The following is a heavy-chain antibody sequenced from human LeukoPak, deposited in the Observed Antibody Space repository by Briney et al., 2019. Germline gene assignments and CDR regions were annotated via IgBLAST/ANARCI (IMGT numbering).Heavy chain of an antibody. J-gene: IGHJ4*02. V-gene: IGHV1-69*05. CDR2: IIPIFGTA. Sequence: SVKVSCKASGGTFSSYAISWVRQAPGQGLEWMGGIIPIFGTANYAQKFQGRVRITTDRYTSTAYMDVSMLSLKAAAGYDCARDKGYSSGWFREFDYWGQGTLVTVSS. D-gene: IGHD6-19*01. CDR3: ARDKGYSSGWFREFDY. CDR1: GGTFSSYA.